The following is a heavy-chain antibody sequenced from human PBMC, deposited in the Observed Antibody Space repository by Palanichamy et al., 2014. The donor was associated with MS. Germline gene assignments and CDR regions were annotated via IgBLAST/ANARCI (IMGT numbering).Heavy chain of an antibody. CDR1: GDSITSSTKYY. CDR2: VYSNGIA. D-gene: IGHD4-11*01. V-gene: IGHV4-39*01. Sequence: LSPVCLVSGDSITSSTKYYWGWVRQPPGKGLEWIGSVYSNGIAFYNSSLERRATVSVDTSKNQFSLRLASVTAADTALYYCARIDYTDYFYFFDYWGQGILVTVSS. J-gene: IGHJ4*02. CDR3: ARIDYTDYFYFFDY.